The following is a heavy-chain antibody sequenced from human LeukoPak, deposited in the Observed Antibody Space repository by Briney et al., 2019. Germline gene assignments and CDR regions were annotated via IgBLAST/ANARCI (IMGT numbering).Heavy chain of an antibody. CDR2: INPNSGGT. D-gene: IGHD2-2*02. V-gene: IGHV1-2*02. CDR1: GYTFTGYY. CDR3: ATDPHCSSTSCYTSGI. J-gene: IGHJ3*02. Sequence: ASVKVSCKASGYTFTGYYMHWVRQAPGQGLEWMGWINPNSGGTNYAQKFQGRRTMTRDTSISTAYMELSRLRSDDTAVYYCATDPHCSSTSCYTSGIWGQGTMVTVSS.